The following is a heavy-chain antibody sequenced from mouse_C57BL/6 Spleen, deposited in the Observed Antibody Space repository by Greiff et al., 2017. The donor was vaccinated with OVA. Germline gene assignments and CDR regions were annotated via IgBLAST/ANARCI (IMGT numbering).Heavy chain of an antibody. CDR1: GYTFTSYT. J-gene: IGHJ4*01. D-gene: IGHD2-4*01. CDR2: INPSSGYT. CDR3: ARRGGSYYDPSYAMDY. Sequence: QVQLQQSGAELARPGASVKMSCKASGYTFTSYTMHWVKQRPGQGLEWIGYINPSSGYTKYNQKFKDKATLTADKSSSTAYMQLSSLTSEDSAVYYCARRGGSYYDPSYAMDYWGQGTSVTVSS. V-gene: IGHV1-4*01.